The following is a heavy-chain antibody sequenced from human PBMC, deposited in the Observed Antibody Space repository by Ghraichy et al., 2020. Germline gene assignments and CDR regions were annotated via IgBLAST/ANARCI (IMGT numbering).Heavy chain of an antibody. D-gene: IGHD6-19*01. CDR2: IFHTGSN. Sequence: SQTLSLTCAVSGYFIRSGYYWGWIRHPPGKGLEWIGSIFHTGSNYFNPSLKSRVTISVDTSKNEVSLNLSSVTAADTAVYYCASLSLSSASPFDHWGQGTLVTVSS. J-gene: IGHJ4*02. V-gene: IGHV4-38-2*01. CDR3: ASLSLSSASPFDH. CDR1: GYFIRSGYY.